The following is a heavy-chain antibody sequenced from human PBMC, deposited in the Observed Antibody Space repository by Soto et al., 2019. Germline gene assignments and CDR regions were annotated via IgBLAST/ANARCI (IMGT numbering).Heavy chain of an antibody. D-gene: IGHD1-1*01. CDR3: TGQNWKGPDY. V-gene: IGHV3-74*01. Sequence: RGSLRLSCAASGFTFSSYYMHWVRQAPGRGLVWVSRISSDGSSTSYADSVKGRFTISRDNAKNTLYLQMNSLRAEDTAVYYCTGQNWKGPDYWGQGTLVTVSS. CDR2: ISSDGSST. CDR1: GFTFSSYY. J-gene: IGHJ4*02.